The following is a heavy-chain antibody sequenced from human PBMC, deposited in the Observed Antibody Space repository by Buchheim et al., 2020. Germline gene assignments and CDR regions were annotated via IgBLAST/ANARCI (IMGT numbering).Heavy chain of an antibody. CDR2: IDADGSTT. V-gene: IGHV3-74*01. Sequence: EVQLVESGGGLVQPGGSPRLSCTASGFTFSNYWMQWVRQAPGKGLVWVSRIDADGSTTSYADSVQGRFTISRDNAKNTLYLQLKSLRAEDTAVYYCARGYSGTYRIDYWGQGTL. CDR3: ARGYSGTYRIDY. D-gene: IGHD1-26*01. CDR1: GFTFSNYW. J-gene: IGHJ4*02.